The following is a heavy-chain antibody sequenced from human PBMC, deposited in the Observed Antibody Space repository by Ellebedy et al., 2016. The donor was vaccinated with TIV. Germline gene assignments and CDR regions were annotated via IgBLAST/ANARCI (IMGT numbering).Heavy chain of an antibody. J-gene: IGHJ4*02. D-gene: IGHD5-18*01. CDR2: IYYSGST. CDR1: GGSISSYY. Sequence: MPSETLSLTCSVSGGSISSYYWSWIRQPPGKGLEWIGNIYYSGSTNYNPSLKSRFTISVDTSKNQFSLKLSSVTAADTAVFYCASGFSYGLLDYWGQGTLVAVSS. CDR3: ASGFSYGLLDY. V-gene: IGHV4-59*01.